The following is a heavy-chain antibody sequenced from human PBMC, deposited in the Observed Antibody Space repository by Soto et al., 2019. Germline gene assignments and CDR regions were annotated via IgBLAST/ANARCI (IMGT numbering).Heavy chain of an antibody. CDR2: ISAYNGNT. D-gene: IGHD3-10*01. CDR1: GYTFTSYG. CDR3: ARVYDGLRITMVRGVIRPYYFDY. Sequence: QVQLVQSGAEVKKPGASVKVSCKASGYTFTSYGISWVRQAPGQGLEWMGWISAYNGNTNYAQKLQGRVTMTTDTSTSTAEMELRSLRSDDTAVYYCARVYDGLRITMVRGVIRPYYFDYRGQGTLVTVSS. V-gene: IGHV1-18*04. J-gene: IGHJ4*02.